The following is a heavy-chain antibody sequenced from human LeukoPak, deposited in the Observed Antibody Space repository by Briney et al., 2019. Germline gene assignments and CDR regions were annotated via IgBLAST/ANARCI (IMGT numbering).Heavy chain of an antibody. Sequence: GGSLRLSCVASGFTFSSYAMSWVRQAPGKGLEWVSAISGSGGSTYYADSVKGRFTISRDNSKNTLYLQMNSLRAEDTAVYYCAKDGYYDFWSGPNWFDPWGQGTLVTVSS. CDR1: GFTFSSYA. CDR2: ISGSGGST. D-gene: IGHD3-3*01. CDR3: AKDGYYDFWSGPNWFDP. J-gene: IGHJ5*02. V-gene: IGHV3-23*01.